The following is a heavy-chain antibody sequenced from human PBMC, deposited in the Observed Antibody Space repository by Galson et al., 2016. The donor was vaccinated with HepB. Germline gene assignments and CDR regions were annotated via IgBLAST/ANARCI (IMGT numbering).Heavy chain of an antibody. CDR2: VYPGDSDT. CDR1: GSSFINNW. J-gene: IGHJ4*02. CDR3: ARSIAVAGPSDF. D-gene: IGHD6-19*01. V-gene: IGHV5-51*01. Sequence: QSGAEVTKPGESLRISCKASGSSFINNWIGWVRQLPGKGLEWMGTVYPGDSDTRYSPSFQGQVTISADKSISTAYLQWSSLKASDSGMYLCARSIAVAGPSDFWGQGTVVIVSS.